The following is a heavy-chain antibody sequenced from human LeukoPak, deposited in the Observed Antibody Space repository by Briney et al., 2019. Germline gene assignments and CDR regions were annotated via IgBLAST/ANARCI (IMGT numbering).Heavy chain of an antibody. Sequence: PSETLSLTCTVSNGSISSDTYFWSWIRQPAGKGLEWIGRMSSSGISTYSPSLKSRVTISIDTSRNQFSMNLNSVTAADTAVYYCARESMVRGVISDYWGQGTLVTVSS. CDR2: MSSSGIS. CDR3: ARESMVRGVISDY. V-gene: IGHV4-61*02. J-gene: IGHJ4*02. CDR1: NGSISSDTYF. D-gene: IGHD3-10*01.